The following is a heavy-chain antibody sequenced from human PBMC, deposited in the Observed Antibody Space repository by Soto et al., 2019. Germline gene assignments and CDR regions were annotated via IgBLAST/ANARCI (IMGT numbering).Heavy chain of an antibody. V-gene: IGHV3-23*01. CDR2: ISGSGGST. CDR1: GFTFSSYA. D-gene: IGHD3-9*01. Sequence: PGGSLRLSCAASGFTFSSYAMSWVRKDPGKGLEWVSAISGSGGSTYYADSVKGRFTISRDNSKNTLYLQMNSLRAEDTAVYYCAKNVWGITIFGGMDVWGQGTTVTVSS. J-gene: IGHJ6*02. CDR3: AKNVWGITIFGGMDV.